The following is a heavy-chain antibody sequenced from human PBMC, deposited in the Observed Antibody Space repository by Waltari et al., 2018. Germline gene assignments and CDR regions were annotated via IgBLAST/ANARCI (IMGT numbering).Heavy chain of an antibody. J-gene: IGHJ4*02. Sequence: QVQLVQSGAEVKKPGASVKVPCKASGYTFPGYSMPWVRRAPGHGLEWMGRINPNSGGTNYAQKFQGRVTMTRDTSISTAYMELSRLRSDDTAVYYCARELGPITMVRGVILRYFDYWGQGTLVTVSS. D-gene: IGHD3-10*01. CDR3: ARELGPITMVRGVILRYFDY. CDR2: INPNSGGT. V-gene: IGHV1-2*06. CDR1: GYTFPGYS.